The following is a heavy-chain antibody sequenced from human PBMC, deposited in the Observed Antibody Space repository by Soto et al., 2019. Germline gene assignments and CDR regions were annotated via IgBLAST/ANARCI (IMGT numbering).Heavy chain of an antibody. D-gene: IGHD3-3*02. CDR3: ATEHFCTGLFDS. CDR1: GYTFTSYG. CDR2: ISAYNGNT. Sequence: ASVKVSCKASGYTFTSYGISWVRQAPGQGLEWMGWISAYNGNTNYAQKLQGRVTMTTYTSTSTAYMELSSLRSDDTAVYYCATEHFCTGLFDSWGQGTLVTVSS. J-gene: IGHJ4*02. V-gene: IGHV1-18*01.